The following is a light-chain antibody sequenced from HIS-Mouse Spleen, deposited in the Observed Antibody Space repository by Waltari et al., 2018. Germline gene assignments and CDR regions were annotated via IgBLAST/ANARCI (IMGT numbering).Light chain of an antibody. J-gene: IGLJ2*01. CDR2: DDS. V-gene: IGLV3-21*03. Sequence: SYVLTQPPSLSVAPRKSARITCGGNNIGSKSGHWYQQKPGQAPVLVVYDDSDRPSGIPERFSGSNSGNTATLTISRVEAGDEADYYCQVWDSSSDHVVFGGGTKLTVL. CDR3: QVWDSSSDHVV. CDR1: NIGSKS.